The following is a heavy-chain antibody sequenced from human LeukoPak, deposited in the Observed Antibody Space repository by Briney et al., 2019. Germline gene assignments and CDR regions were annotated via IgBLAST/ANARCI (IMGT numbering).Heavy chain of an antibody. CDR3: VRYDSSGYYHYYYYGMDV. D-gene: IGHD3-22*01. J-gene: IGHJ6*02. CDR1: DGSVSGYY. CDR2: INHSGST. Sequence: PSETLSLTCAVYDGSVSGYYWSWIRQPPGKGLEWNGEINHSGSTNYNPSLKSRVTISVDTSKNQFSLKLSSVTAADTAVYYCVRYDSSGYYHYYYYGMDVWGQGTTVTVSS. V-gene: IGHV4-34*01.